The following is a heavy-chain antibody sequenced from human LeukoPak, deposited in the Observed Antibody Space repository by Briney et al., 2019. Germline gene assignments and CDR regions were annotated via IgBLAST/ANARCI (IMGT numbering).Heavy chain of an antibody. CDR1: GYTLTELS. Sequence: GASVKVSCKVSGYTLTELSMHWVRQAPGQGLEWMGWISAYNGNTNYVQKLQGRVTMTTDTSTSTVYMELRSLRSDDTAVYYCARDQHYYDTGDDAFDIWGQGTMVTDSS. CDR3: ARDQHYYDTGDDAFDI. J-gene: IGHJ3*02. CDR2: ISAYNGNT. V-gene: IGHV1-18*01. D-gene: IGHD3-22*01.